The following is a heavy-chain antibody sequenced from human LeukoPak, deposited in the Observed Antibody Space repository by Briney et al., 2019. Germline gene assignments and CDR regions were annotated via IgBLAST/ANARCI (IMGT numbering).Heavy chain of an antibody. CDR3: ASHVVATIRGTYYMDV. CDR1: GGSFSGYY. D-gene: IGHD5-12*01. V-gene: IGHV4-34*01. J-gene: IGHJ6*03. CDR2: INHSGST. Sequence: TETLSLTCAVYGGSFSGYYWSWIRQPPGKVLEWIGEINHSGSTYYNPSLKSRVTISVDTSKNQFSLKLSSVTAADTAVYYCASHVVATIRGTYYMDVWGKGTTVTVSS.